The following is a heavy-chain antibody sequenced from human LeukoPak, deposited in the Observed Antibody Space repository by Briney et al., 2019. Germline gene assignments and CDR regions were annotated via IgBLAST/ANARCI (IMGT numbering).Heavy chain of an antibody. CDR2: IHYSGNT. J-gene: IGHJ4*02. D-gene: IGHD3-22*01. V-gene: IGHV4-39*02. CDR1: GGSTSSSNYY. Sequence: SETLSLTCTVSGGSTSSSNYYWGWIRQPPGKGLEWIGGIHYSGNTYYNPSLKSRVTISVDTSKNQFSLKLSSVTAADTAVYYCARDGGGYYYFDYWGQGTLVTVSS. CDR3: ARDGGGYYYFDY.